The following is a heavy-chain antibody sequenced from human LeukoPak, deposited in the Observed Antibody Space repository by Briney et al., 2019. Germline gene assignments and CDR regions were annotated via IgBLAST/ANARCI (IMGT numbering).Heavy chain of an antibody. D-gene: IGHD3-16*01. Sequence: GGSLRLSCGASGFSFSMFWMTWVPQAPGKGLEWVANIKQDGSEQYYVDSVNGRFTVSRDNAKNSLYLQMNRLRVEDTAVYYCARLADYDYVWGSDFWGQGTLVTVSS. CDR2: IKQDGSEQ. CDR3: ARLADYDYVWGSDF. CDR1: GFSFSMFW. J-gene: IGHJ4*02. V-gene: IGHV3-7*01.